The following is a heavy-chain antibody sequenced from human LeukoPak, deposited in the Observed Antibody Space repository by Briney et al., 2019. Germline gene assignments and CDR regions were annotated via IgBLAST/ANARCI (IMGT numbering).Heavy chain of an antibody. CDR2: IYHSGST. CDR3: AREIGKEFGESSFDY. D-gene: IGHD3-10*01. V-gene: IGHV4-4*02. J-gene: IGHJ4*02. CDR1: SGSLSSSNW. Sequence: PSETLSLTSAVYSGSLSSSNWWSWVRQPPGKGLEWIGEIYHSGSTNHNPSLKSRATISVDKSTNQFSLKLSSVRAADTAVYYCAREIGKEFGESSFDYWGQGTLVTVSS.